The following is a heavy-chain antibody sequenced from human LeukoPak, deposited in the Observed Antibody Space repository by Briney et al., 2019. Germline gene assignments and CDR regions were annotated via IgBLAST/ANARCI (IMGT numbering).Heavy chain of an antibody. J-gene: IGHJ4*02. V-gene: IGHV3-21*01. CDR1: GFTFSSYS. D-gene: IGHD6-6*01. CDR3: ARDQGYSSSSELDY. Sequence: GGSLRLSCAASGFTFSSYSMDWVRQAPGKGLEWVSSISSSSSYIYYADSVKGRFTISRDNAKNSLYLQMNSLRAEDTAVYYGARDQGYSSSSELDYWGQGTLVTVSS. CDR2: ISSSSSYI.